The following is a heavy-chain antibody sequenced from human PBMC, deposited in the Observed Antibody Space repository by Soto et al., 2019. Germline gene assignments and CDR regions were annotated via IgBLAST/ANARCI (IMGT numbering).Heavy chain of an antibody. J-gene: IGHJ6*02. CDR1: GFTFSSYG. CDR3: AKDPDMTTVGGAYGMDV. D-gene: IGHD4-4*01. V-gene: IGHV3-30*18. Sequence: QVQLVESGGGVVQPGRSLRLSCAASGFTFSSYGMHWVRQAPGKGLEWVAVISYDGSNKYYADSVKGRFTISRDNSKNMLYLQMNSLRAEDTAVYYCAKDPDMTTVGGAYGMDVWGQGTTVTVSS. CDR2: ISYDGSNK.